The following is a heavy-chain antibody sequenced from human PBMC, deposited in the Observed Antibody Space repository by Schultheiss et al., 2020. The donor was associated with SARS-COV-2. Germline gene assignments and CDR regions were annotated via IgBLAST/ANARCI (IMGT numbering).Heavy chain of an antibody. V-gene: IGHV3-66*03. Sequence: GGSLRLSCAASGFTVSSNYMSWVRQAPGKGLEWVSVIYSCGSTYYADSVKGRFTISRDNAKNSLYLQMNSLRAEDTAVYYCASFLVPAAPRSKYYYYYGMDVWGQGTTVTVSS. CDR1: GFTVSSNY. D-gene: IGHD2-2*01. CDR3: ASFLVPAAPRSKYYYYYGMDV. J-gene: IGHJ6*02. CDR2: IYSCGST.